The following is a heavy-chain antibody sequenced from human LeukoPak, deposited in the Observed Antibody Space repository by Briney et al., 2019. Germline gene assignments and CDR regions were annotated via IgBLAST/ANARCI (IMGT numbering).Heavy chain of an antibody. CDR1: GYTFTSYG. CDR3: AREGDCSSTSCYDY. V-gene: IGHV1-18*01. Sequence: ASVKVSCKASGYTFTSYGISWVRQAPGQGLEWMGWISAYNGNTNYAQKLQGRVTMTTDTSTSTAYMELRSLRSDDTAAYYCAREGDCSSTSCYDYWGQGTLVTVSS. J-gene: IGHJ4*02. CDR2: ISAYNGNT. D-gene: IGHD2-2*01.